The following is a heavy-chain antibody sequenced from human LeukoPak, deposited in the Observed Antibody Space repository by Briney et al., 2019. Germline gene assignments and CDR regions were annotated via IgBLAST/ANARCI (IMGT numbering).Heavy chain of an antibody. CDR2: ISGSGGST. D-gene: IGHD3-22*01. CDR3: AKGRGSSGYYPY. CDR1: GFTFSSYW. J-gene: IGHJ4*02. Sequence: GGSLRLSCAASGFTFSSYWMSWVRQAPGKGLEWVSAISGSGGSTYYADSVKGRFTISRDNSKNTLYLQMNSLRAEDTAVYYCAKGRGSSGYYPYWGQGTLVTVSS. V-gene: IGHV3-23*01.